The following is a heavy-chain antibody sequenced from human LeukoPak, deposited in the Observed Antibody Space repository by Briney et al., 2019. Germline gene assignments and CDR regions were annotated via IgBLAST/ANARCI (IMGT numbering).Heavy chain of an antibody. Sequence: ASVKVSCKASGYTFTGYYMHWVRQAPGQGLEWMGWINPNSGGTNYAQKLQGRVTMTTDTSTSTAYMGLRSLRSDDTAVYYCARDRVYDSSGSPRPFDYWGQGTLVTVSS. CDR3: ARDRVYDSSGSPRPFDY. D-gene: IGHD3-22*01. CDR2: INPNSGGT. CDR1: GYTFTGYY. V-gene: IGHV1-2*02. J-gene: IGHJ4*02.